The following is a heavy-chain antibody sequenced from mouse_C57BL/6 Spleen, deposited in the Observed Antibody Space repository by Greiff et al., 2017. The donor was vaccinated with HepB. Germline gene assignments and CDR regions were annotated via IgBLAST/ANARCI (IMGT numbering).Heavy chain of an antibody. J-gene: IGHJ3*01. D-gene: IGHD2-4*01. Sequence: QVQLQQPGTALVKPGASVTLSCKASGYPFTSYWMHWFPQRPGQGLAWIGNIYPSNGGTNYNEKFKSKATLTVDKSSSTAYMQLSSLTSEDSAVYYCARREYYDHILFAYWGQGTLVTVSA. V-gene: IGHV1-53*01. CDR2: IYPSNGGT. CDR3: ARREYYDHILFAY. CDR1: GYPFTSYW.